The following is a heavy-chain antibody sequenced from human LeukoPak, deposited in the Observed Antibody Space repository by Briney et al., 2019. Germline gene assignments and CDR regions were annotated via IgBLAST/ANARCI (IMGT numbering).Heavy chain of an antibody. V-gene: IGHV3-7*01. CDR1: GFTFSSYW. J-gene: IGHJ4*02. Sequence: GGSLRLTCAASGFTFSSYWMSWVRQAPGKGLEWVANIKQDGSEKNYVDSVKGRFTIFRDNAKNSLYLQMNSLRAEDTAVYYCVRDRYCSRTSCYYLDYWGQGTLVTVSS. CDR3: VRDRYCSRTSCYYLDY. CDR2: IKQDGSEK. D-gene: IGHD2-2*01.